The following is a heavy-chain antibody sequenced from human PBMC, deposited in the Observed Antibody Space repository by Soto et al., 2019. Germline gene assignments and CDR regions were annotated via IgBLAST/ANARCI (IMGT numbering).Heavy chain of an antibody. CDR2: IHYSGST. CDR3: ARPNRQGVTMAFDI. CDR1: GDSISRSPYY. D-gene: IGHD2-8*01. J-gene: IGHJ3*02. Sequence: SETXSLTCTVSGDSISRSPYYWGWIRQTPGKGLEWIGSIHYSGSTYYSPSLKSRGSIFVDTSKNQFSLKLRSVTAADTVVYYCARPNRQGVTMAFDIWGQGTMVTVSS. V-gene: IGHV4-39*01.